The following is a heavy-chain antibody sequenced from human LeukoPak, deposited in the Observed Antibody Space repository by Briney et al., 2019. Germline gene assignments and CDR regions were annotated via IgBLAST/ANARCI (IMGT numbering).Heavy chain of an antibody. CDR3: ARVSGPGMNEYYHL. Sequence: GGSLRLSCAAPGITFSGAWMHWVRQAPGKGLVWVSRINDDGSFRRYANSVKGRFTISRDNAKNTLFLQMDSLRAEDTAVYYCARVSGPGMNEYYHLWGQGTLVTVSS. J-gene: IGHJ1*01. CDR2: INDDGSFR. V-gene: IGHV3-74*01. D-gene: IGHD3-10*01. CDR1: GITFSGAW.